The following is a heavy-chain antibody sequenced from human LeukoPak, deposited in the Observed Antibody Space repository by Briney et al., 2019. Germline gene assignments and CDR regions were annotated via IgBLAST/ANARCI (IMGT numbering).Heavy chain of an antibody. CDR3: AKERAGYTNPYYFDY. V-gene: IGHV3-23*01. CDR2: ISGSGANT. D-gene: IGHD3-16*02. Sequence: GGPLSLPCQASGFTFVKKELTWSGRLPGKGLKGVQPISGSGANTYYADSVRGRFTISRDNSKNTLYLHMNSLRAEDTAVYYCAKERAGYTNPYYFDYWGQGTLVTVSS. CDR1: GFTFVKK. J-gene: IGHJ4*02.